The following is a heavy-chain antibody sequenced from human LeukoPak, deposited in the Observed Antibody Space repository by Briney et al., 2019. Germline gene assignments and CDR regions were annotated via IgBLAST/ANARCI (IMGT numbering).Heavy chain of an antibody. Sequence: GESLKISCKGSGYSFTSYWIGWVRQMPGKGLEWMGIIYPGDSDTRYSPSFQGQVTISADKSISTAYLQWSSLKASDTAMYYCARSGSYYYDSSGYFRHNSYYFDYWGQGTLVTVSS. CDR1: GYSFTSYW. CDR3: ARSGSYYYDSSGYFRHNSYYFDY. V-gene: IGHV5-51*01. CDR2: IYPGDSDT. D-gene: IGHD3-22*01. J-gene: IGHJ4*02.